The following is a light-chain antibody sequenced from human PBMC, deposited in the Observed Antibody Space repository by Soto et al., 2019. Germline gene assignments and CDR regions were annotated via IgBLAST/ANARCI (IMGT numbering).Light chain of an antibody. CDR3: QKSDHLPL. CDR2: DDY. J-gene: IGKJ3*01. CDR1: HDIGNS. Sequence: DIQMTQSPPSLSASVGDRVTITCPASHDIGNSLNWYQDKPGQAPKLVIYDDYNLETVVPSTFRGNGYGTDFTFTISSLRPEDIATYYCQKSDHLPLFGPGTKVD. V-gene: IGKV1-33*01.